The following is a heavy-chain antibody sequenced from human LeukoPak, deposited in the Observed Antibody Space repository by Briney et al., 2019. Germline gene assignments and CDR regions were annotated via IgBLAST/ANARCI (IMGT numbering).Heavy chain of an antibody. CDR2: IYYSGST. D-gene: IGHD1-26*01. CDR3: ARHLVGATDY. CDR1: GGSISSSSYY. V-gene: IGHV4-39*01. Sequence: PSETLSLTCTVSGGSISSSSYYWGWIRQPPGKGLEWIGSIYYSGSTYYNPSLKSRVTISVDTSKNQFSLKLSSVTAAGTAVYYCARHLVGATDYWGQGTLVTVSS. J-gene: IGHJ4*02.